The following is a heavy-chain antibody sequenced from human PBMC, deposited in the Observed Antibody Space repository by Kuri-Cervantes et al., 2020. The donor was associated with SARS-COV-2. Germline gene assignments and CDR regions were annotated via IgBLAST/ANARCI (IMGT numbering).Heavy chain of an antibody. CDR3: ARQTPLAVAFDP. D-gene: IGHD6-19*01. V-gene: IGHV5-10-1*01. Sequence: KVSCKGSGYSFTSYWISWVRQMPGKGLEWMGRIDPSDSYTNYSPSFQGHVTISADKSISTAYLQWSSLKAPDTAMYYCARQTPLAVAFDPWGQGTLVTVSS. CDR1: GYSFTSYW. J-gene: IGHJ5*02. CDR2: IDPSDSYT.